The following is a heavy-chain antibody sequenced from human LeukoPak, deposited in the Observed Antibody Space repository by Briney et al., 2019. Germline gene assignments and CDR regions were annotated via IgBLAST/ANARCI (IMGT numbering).Heavy chain of an antibody. CDR2: ISGNDDNP. J-gene: IGHJ4*02. CDR1: GYTFSNSG. CDR3: ARDGTSTDDY. D-gene: IGHD2-2*01. V-gene: IGHV1-18*01. Sequence: ASVKVSCKASGYTFSNSGINWVRQAPGQGLEWMGWISGNDDNPDYGQKFQGRFTVTTDSSTNTAYMELGNLRLEDRAVYYCARDGTSTDDYWGQGTLVTVS.